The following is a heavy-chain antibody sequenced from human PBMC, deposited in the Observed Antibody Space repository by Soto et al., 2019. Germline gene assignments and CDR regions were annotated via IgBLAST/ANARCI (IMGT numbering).Heavy chain of an antibody. J-gene: IGHJ5*02. CDR2: IYYSGNT. Sequence: PSETLSLTCTVSGGSISSYYWSWIRQPPGKGLEWIGYIYYSGNTNYNPSLKSRVTISVDTSKNQFSLKLSSVTAADTAVYYCAREDLDIVATRLGWFDPWGQGTLVTVSS. D-gene: IGHD5-12*01. CDR3: AREDLDIVATRLGWFDP. CDR1: GGSISSYY. V-gene: IGHV4-59*01.